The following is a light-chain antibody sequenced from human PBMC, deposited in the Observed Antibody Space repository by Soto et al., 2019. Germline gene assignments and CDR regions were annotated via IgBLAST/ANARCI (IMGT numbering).Light chain of an antibody. V-gene: IGKV3-15*01. CDR1: QSVSTN. CDR2: GAS. Sequence: EIVMTQSPATLSVSPGERATLSCRASQSVSTNLAWYQKKHGQAPRLLIYGASTRATGIPARFSGSGSGTECTLTISSLQSEDFAVYYCQQYNNWPPLTFGGGTKVEIK. J-gene: IGKJ4*01. CDR3: QQYNNWPPLT.